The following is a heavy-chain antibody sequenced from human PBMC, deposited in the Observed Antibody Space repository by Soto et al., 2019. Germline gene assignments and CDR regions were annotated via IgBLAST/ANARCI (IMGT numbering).Heavy chain of an antibody. V-gene: IGHV4-30-4*01. D-gene: IGHD3-3*01. Sequence: QVQLQESGPGLVKPSQTLSLTCTVSGGSISSGDYYWSWIRQPPGKGLEWIGYIYYSGRTYYNPSFKSRVTISVDTSKNQFSLKLSSVTAADTAVYYCARAFWSGYYSRPGAFDIWGQGTMVTVSS. CDR1: GGSISSGDYY. CDR2: IYYSGRT. J-gene: IGHJ3*02. CDR3: ARAFWSGYYSRPGAFDI.